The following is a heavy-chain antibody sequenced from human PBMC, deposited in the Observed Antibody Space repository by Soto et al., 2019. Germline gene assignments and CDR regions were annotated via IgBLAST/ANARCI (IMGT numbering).Heavy chain of an antibody. J-gene: IGHJ6*02. CDR3: ASTMVRGVINYYGMDV. Sequence: SETLSLTCTVSGGSISNYYWTWIRQPPGKGLEWIGYIYYSGSTNYNPSLKSRVTISVDTSKNQFSLKLSSVTAADTAVYYCASTMVRGVINYYGMDVWGQGTTVT. V-gene: IGHV4-59*12. CDR2: IYYSGST. CDR1: GGSISNYY. D-gene: IGHD3-10*01.